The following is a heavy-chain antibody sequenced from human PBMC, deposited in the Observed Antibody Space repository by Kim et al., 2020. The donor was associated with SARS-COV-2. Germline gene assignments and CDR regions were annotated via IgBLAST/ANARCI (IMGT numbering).Heavy chain of an antibody. CDR3: ARSRSRQQLATFDL. D-gene: IGHD6-13*01. Sequence: SETLSLTCTVSADSLSSYFWSWIRQPPGKGLEWIGFVYYSGSTNYNPSLKSRLTISVDTSKNQFSLKLRSVTAADTAVYYCARSRSRQQLATFDLWGQGT. J-gene: IGHJ5*02. V-gene: IGHV4-59*01. CDR1: ADSLSSYF. CDR2: VYYSGST.